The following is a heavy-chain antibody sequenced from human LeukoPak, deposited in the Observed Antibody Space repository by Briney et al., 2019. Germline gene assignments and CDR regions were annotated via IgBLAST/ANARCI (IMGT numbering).Heavy chain of an antibody. D-gene: IGHD5-24*01. CDR3: ARAIVKAEMATNAFDI. V-gene: IGHV1-69*13. Sequence: SVKVSCKASGYTFTSYGISWVRQAPGQGLEWMGGIIPIFGTANYAQKFQGRVTITADESTSTAYMELSSLRSEDTAVYYCARAIVKAEMATNAFDIWGQGTMVTVSS. CDR2: IIPIFGTA. J-gene: IGHJ3*02. CDR1: GYTFTSYG.